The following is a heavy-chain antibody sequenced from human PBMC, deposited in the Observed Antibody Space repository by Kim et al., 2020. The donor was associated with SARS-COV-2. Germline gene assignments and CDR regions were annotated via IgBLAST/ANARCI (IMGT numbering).Heavy chain of an antibody. Sequence: SETLSLTCTVSGGSISSGGYYWSWIRQHPGKGLEWIGYIYYSGSTYYNPSLKSRVTISVDTSKNQFSLKLSSVTAADTAVYYCARASGSGSTGYWGQGTLVTVSS. CDR3: ARASGSGSTGY. V-gene: IGHV4-31*03. J-gene: IGHJ4*02. D-gene: IGHD3-10*01. CDR2: IYYSGST. CDR1: GGSISSGGYY.